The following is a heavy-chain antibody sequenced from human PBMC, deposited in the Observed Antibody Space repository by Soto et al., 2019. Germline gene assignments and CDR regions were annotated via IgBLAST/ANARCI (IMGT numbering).Heavy chain of an antibody. D-gene: IGHD5-12*01. CDR1: GGTFSSYT. Sequence: QVQLVQSGAEVKKPGSSVKVSCKASGGTFSSYTISWVRQAPGQGLEWMGRIIPILGIANYAQKFQGRVTITADKSTSTADMELSSRRSEDTDVYYCARDTDGYNPPPLEYWGQGSLVTVSS. CDR3: ARDTDGYNPPPLEY. J-gene: IGHJ4*02. CDR2: IIPILGIA. V-gene: IGHV1-69*08.